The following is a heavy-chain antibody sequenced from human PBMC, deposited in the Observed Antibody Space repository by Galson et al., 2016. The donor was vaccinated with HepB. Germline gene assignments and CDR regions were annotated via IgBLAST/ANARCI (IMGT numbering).Heavy chain of an antibody. CDR1: GGTFSTDG. D-gene: IGHD2-21*02. CDR2: IVPMFGAT. CDR3: AREGCAGDCPKWFDP. V-gene: IGHV1-69*13. Sequence: SVKVSCKASGGTFSTDGLSWVRQAPGQGLEWMGGIVPMFGATNYAQKFQDRVTITADESTNTAYMELSRLRSEDTAIYYCAREGCAGDCPKWFDPWGQGPLVTASS. J-gene: IGHJ5*01.